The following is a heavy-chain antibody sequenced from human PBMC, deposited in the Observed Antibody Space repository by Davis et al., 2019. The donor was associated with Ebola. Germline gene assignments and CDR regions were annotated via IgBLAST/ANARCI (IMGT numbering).Heavy chain of an antibody. V-gene: IGHV3-21*01. CDR3: AREWSLAMTGDDAFDI. J-gene: IGHJ3*02. D-gene: IGHD3-9*01. CDR1: GFTFSSYS. Sequence: LKISCAASGFTFSSYSMNWVRQAPGKGLEWVSSISSSSSYIYYADSVKGRFTISRDNAKNSLYLQMNSLRVEDTAVYYCAREWSLAMTGDDAFDIWGQGTMVTVSS. CDR2: ISSSSSYI.